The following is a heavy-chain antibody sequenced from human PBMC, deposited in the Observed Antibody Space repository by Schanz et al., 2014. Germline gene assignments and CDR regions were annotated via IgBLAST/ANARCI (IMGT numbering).Heavy chain of an antibody. V-gene: IGHV3-74*02. CDR3: AEKMELDFYGDKVHDACDV. Sequence: EVQLVESGGGLVQPGGSLRLSCAASGFTFSSHWMRWVRQDPGKGLVWVARINSVGGTTDYAGSVTGRFTISRDNAKNTLYLQINTPMSEHTTSCCCAEKMELDFYGDKVHDACDVWGQGTMVTVSS. J-gene: IGHJ3*01. CDR1: GFTFSSHW. D-gene: IGHD4-17*01. CDR2: INSVGGTT.